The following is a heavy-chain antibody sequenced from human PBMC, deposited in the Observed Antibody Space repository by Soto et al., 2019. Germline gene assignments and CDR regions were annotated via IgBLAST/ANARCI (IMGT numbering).Heavy chain of an antibody. J-gene: IGHJ4*02. CDR1: GFTFSGSA. D-gene: IGHD1-7*01. CDR3: TRQDDDWNSD. CDR2: IRSKANSYAT. V-gene: IGHV3-73*01. Sequence: EVQLVVSGGGLVQPGGSLKLSCAASGFTFSGSAMHWVRQASGKGLEWVGRIRSKANSYATAYAASVKGRFTISRDDSKNTAYLQMNSLKTEDTAVYYCTRQDDDWNSDWGQGTLVTVSS.